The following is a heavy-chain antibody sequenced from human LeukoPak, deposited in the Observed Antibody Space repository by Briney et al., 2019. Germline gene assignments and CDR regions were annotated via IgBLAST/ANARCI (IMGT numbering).Heavy chain of an antibody. V-gene: IGHV5-51*01. Sequence: GESPKISCKGSGYSFTSYWIGWVRQMPGKGLEWMGIIYPGDSDTRYSPSFQGQVTISADKSISTAYLQWSSLKASDTAMYYCARSLYCSGGSCYPLGYWGQGTLVTVSS. CDR1: GYSFTSYW. J-gene: IGHJ4*02. CDR2: IYPGDSDT. D-gene: IGHD2-15*01. CDR3: ARSLYCSGGSCYPLGY.